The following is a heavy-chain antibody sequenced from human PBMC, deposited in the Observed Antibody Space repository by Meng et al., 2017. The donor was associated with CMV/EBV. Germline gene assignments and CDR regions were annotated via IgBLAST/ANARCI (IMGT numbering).Heavy chain of an antibody. V-gene: IGHV4-39*07. Sequence: QVPGQASGTGLVKPSNTLSLTCTVSGGSISSSSYYGGWIRQPPGKGLEWIGSIYYSGSTYYNPSLKSRVTISVDTSKNQFSLKLSPVTAADTAVYYCARDRRKTDYGGNSDDYWGQGTLVTVSS. J-gene: IGHJ4*02. CDR3: ARDRRKTDYGGNSDDY. CDR2: IYYSGST. CDR1: GGSISSSSYY. D-gene: IGHD4-23*01.